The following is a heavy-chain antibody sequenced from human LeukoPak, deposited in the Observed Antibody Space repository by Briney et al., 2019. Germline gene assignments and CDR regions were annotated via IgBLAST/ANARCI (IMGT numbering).Heavy chain of an antibody. J-gene: IGHJ3*02. CDR1: GGSFSGYY. CDR2: INHSGST. V-gene: IGHV4-34*01. CDR3: ARGIKLYYYDSSGRPFDAFDI. Sequence: SETLSLTCAVYGGSFSGYYWSRIRQPPGKGLEWIGEINHSGSTNYNPSLKSRVTISVDTSKNQFSLKLSSVTAADTAVYYCARGIKLYYYDSSGRPFDAFDIWGQGTMVTVSS. D-gene: IGHD3-22*01.